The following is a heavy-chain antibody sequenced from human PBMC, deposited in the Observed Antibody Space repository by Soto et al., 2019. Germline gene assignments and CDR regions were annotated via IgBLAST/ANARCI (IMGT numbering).Heavy chain of an antibody. Sequence: PSETLSLTCAVYGGSFSGYYWSWIRQPPGKGLEWIGEINHSGSTNYNPSLKSRVTISVDTSKNQFSLKLSSVTAADTAVYYCARGGNILTRFDYWGQGTLVTVSS. V-gene: IGHV4-34*01. CDR3: ARGGNILTRFDY. CDR2: INHSGST. CDR1: GGSFSGYY. J-gene: IGHJ4*02.